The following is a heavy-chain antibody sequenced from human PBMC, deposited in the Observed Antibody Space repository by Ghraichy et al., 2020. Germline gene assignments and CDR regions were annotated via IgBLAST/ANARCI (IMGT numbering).Heavy chain of an antibody. CDR3: ARGRLDYRLLWFGEGSRSFDY. D-gene: IGHD3-10*01. CDR2: INHSGST. J-gene: IGHJ4*02. CDR1: GGSFSGYY. V-gene: IGHV4-34*01. Sequence: SETLSLTCAVYGGSFSGYYWSWIRQPPGKGLEWIGEINHSGSTNYNPSLKSRVTISVDTSKNQFSLKLSSVTAADTAVYYCARGRLDYRLLWFGEGSRSFDYWGQGTLVTVSS.